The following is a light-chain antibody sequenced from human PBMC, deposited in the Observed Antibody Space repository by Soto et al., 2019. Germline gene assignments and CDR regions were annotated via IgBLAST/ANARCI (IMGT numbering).Light chain of an antibody. CDR2: EVT. CDR1: SSDVGGYDY. J-gene: IGLJ1*01. Sequence: QSVLTQPASVSGSPGQSITISCTGTSSDVGGYDYVSWYQQHPGKAPKFMIYEVTNRPSGVSHRFSGSKSGNTASLTISGLRAEDEADYYCNSYTSNNSYVFGTGTKVTVL. CDR3: NSYTSNNSYV. V-gene: IGLV2-14*01.